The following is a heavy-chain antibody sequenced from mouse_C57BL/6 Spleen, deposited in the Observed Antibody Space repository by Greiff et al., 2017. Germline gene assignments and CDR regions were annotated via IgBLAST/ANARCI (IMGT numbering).Heavy chain of an antibody. J-gene: IGHJ3*01. CDR3: TRYGGYYGFAY. CDR1: GYTFTDYE. Sequence: QVQLQQSGAELVRPGASVTLSCKASGYTFTDYEMHWVKQTPVHGLEWIGAIDPETGSTAYNQKFKGKAILTADKSSSTAYMELRSLTSEDSAVYYCTRYGGYYGFAYWGQGTLVTVSA. V-gene: IGHV1-15*01. D-gene: IGHD2-3*01. CDR2: IDPETGST.